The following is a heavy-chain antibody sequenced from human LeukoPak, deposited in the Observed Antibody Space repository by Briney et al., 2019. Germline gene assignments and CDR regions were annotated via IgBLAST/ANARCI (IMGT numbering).Heavy chain of an antibody. CDR1: GFAFSIYG. J-gene: IGHJ4*02. CDR3: ARKGGTRFDFWRGYGY. D-gene: IGHD3-3*01. CDR2: ISGSGDSR. V-gene: IGHV3-23*01. Sequence: GGSLRLSCAASGFAFSIYGMSWVRQAPGKGLEWVSVISGSGDSRDYADSVKGWFTISRDNSKNTLFLQMNSLRAEDTAVYYCARKGGTRFDFWRGYGYRGQGTLVTVSS.